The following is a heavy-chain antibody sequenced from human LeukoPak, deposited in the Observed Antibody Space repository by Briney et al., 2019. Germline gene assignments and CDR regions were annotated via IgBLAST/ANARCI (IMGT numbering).Heavy chain of an antibody. V-gene: IGHV4-59*12. D-gene: IGHD5-18*01. J-gene: IGHJ4*02. CDR2: IYYSGST. Sequence: PSETLSLTCTVSGGSISSYYWSWIRQPPGKGLEWIGYIYYSGSTNYNPSLKSRVTISVDTSENQFSLRLSSVTAADTAVYYCARDEGGYSYNYFDYWGQGTLVTVSS. CDR1: GGSISSYY. CDR3: ARDEGGYSYNYFDY.